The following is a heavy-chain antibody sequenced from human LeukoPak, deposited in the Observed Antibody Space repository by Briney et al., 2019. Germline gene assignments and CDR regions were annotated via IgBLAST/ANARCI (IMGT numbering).Heavy chain of an antibody. D-gene: IGHD3/OR15-3a*01. CDR2: VRDKGHSYAT. J-gene: IGHJ4*02. V-gene: IGHV3-73*01. CDR1: GFTFSDSP. CDR3: ARQPQGTGTVDY. Sequence: GGSLRLSCAASGFTFSDSPIHWVRQASGKGLEWVGRVRDKGHSYATGYAASVKGRFIISRDDSKNTAYLQMNSLKTEDTAMYYSARQPQGTGTVDYWGQGTLVTVSS.